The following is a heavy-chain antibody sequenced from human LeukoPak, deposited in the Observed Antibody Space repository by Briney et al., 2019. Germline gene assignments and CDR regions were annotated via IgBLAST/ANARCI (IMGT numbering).Heavy chain of an antibody. CDR2: ISASGGSA. V-gene: IGHV3-23*01. Sequence: GGSLRLSCVASGFTFSTYGMNWVRQAPGKGLEWVSAISASGGSAYYADSVKGRFTISRDNSKNTLYLQMNSLRAEDTAVYYCAKKPYGSGSYYFDYWGQGTLVTVSS. CDR1: GFTFSTYG. D-gene: IGHD3-10*01. CDR3: AKKPYGSGSYYFDY. J-gene: IGHJ4*02.